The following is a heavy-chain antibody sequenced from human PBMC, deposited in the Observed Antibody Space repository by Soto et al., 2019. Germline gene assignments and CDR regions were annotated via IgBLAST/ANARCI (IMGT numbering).Heavy chain of an antibody. CDR1: GYTFSTDW. CDR3: TRQRLWMATINNDAFDI. Sequence: GESLKISCQSSGYTFSTDWISSVRQMPGRGQEGMGIIYPGDSYTTYSPSFKGQVTMSVDKSLKTAYLQWSSLKASDTAIYYCTRQRLWMATINNDAFDIWGQGTMVTVSS. V-gene: IGHV5-51*01. D-gene: IGHD2-21*01. J-gene: IGHJ3*02. CDR2: IYPGDSYT.